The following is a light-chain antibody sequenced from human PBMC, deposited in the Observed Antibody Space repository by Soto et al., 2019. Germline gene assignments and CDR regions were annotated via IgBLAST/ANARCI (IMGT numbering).Light chain of an antibody. CDR1: SSNVGNFNV. Sequence: QSALAQPASVSGSPGQSITISVTGTSSNVGNFNVVSWYQQHPGKAPKVIIYDVTERPSGVSNRFSGSKSGNTASLTISGLQAEDEADYYCCSYAGSGTNVFGTGTKVTVL. CDR2: DVT. J-gene: IGLJ1*01. V-gene: IGLV2-23*02. CDR3: CSYAGSGTNV.